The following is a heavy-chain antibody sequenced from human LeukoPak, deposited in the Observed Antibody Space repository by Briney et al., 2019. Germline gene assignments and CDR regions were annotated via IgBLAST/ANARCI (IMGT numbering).Heavy chain of an antibody. D-gene: IGHD5-12*01. V-gene: IGHV4-4*02. J-gene: IGHJ3*02. CDR3: ARYAGGYSGYESMEAFDI. CDR2: IYYSGST. Sequence: PSGTLSLTCVISGGSISSPTWWSWVRQPPGKGLEWIGYIYYSGSTNYNPSLKSRVTISVDTSKNQFSLKLSSVTAADTAVYYCARYAGGYSGYESMEAFDIWGQGTMVTVSS. CDR1: GGSISSPTW.